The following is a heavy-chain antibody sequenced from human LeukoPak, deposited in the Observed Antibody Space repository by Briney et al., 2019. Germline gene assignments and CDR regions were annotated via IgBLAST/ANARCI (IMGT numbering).Heavy chain of an antibody. D-gene: IGHD6-13*01. V-gene: IGHV3-23*01. Sequence: GGSLRLTCVASGFTFSSYAMSWVRQAPGKGLEWVSSISSSGDNTYHSDSVKGRFTITRDDSKNTIYLNMTSLRAEDTAVYYCARDGISWYYFFEYWGQGTLVTVSS. CDR1: GFTFSSYA. J-gene: IGHJ4*02. CDR3: ARDGISWYYFFEY. CDR2: ISSSGDNT.